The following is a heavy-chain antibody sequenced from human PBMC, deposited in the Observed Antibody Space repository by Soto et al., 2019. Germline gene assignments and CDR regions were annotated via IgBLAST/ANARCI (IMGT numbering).Heavy chain of an antibody. D-gene: IGHD3-22*01. CDR1: GFTFSRYW. CDR2: INSDGSST. J-gene: IGHJ5*02. V-gene: IGHV3-74*01. Sequence: GGSLRLSCAASGFTFSRYWMHWVRKAPGKGLVWVSRINSDGSSTSYADSVKGRFTISRDNAKNTLYLQMNSLRAEDTAVYYCASRLTYYYDSSGYIPWGQGTLVTVSS. CDR3: ASRLTYYYDSSGYIP.